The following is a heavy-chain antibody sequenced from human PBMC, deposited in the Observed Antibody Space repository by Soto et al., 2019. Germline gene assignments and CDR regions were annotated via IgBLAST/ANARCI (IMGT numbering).Heavy chain of an antibody. Sequence: PSETLSLTCTVSGGSITTSSYFWSWIRQPPGKGLEWIGDIYYVGSTFYNPSLKSRVTISVDTSKSQFSLNLNSVTAADTAVYFCARHGRYYGSGDYLSYFDYWGQGALVTVS. CDR3: ARHGRYYGSGDYLSYFDY. V-gene: IGHV4-39*01. J-gene: IGHJ4*02. D-gene: IGHD3-10*01. CDR2: IYYVGST. CDR1: GGSITTSSYF.